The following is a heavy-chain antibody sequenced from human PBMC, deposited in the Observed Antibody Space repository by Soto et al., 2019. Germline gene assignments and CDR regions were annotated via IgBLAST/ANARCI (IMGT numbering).Heavy chain of an antibody. CDR3: ARARLSNGEPNIYFFYGLDV. CDR1: GDMFRNSA. CDR2: TIPLFRKT. Sequence: ASVKVSCKASGDMFRNSAFSWVRQAPGQGLAWMGVTIPLFRKTDVAQKFQGRVNFTADESTSSLYMEVSSLTSEDTAVYYCARARLSNGEPNIYFFYGLDVWGQGTTVTVSS. J-gene: IGHJ6*02. V-gene: IGHV1-69*13. D-gene: IGHD3-10*01.